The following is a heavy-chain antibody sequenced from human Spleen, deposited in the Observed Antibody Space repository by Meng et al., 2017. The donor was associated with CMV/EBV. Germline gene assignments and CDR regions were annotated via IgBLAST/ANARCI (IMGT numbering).Heavy chain of an antibody. Sequence: ASVKVSCKASGYTFTGNYMIWVRQAPGQGLEWMGWINTYNGKTNYAQKLQGRVTMTTDTSTNTAYMELRSLRSDDTAVYYCAREAAAAFDYWGQGTLVTVSS. J-gene: IGHJ4*02. D-gene: IGHD6-13*01. CDR1: GYTFTGNY. V-gene: IGHV1-18*04. CDR2: INTYNGKT. CDR3: AREAAAAFDY.